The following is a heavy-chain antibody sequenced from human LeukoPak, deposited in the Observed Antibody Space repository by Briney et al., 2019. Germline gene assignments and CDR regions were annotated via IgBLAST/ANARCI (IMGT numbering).Heavy chain of an antibody. D-gene: IGHD3-22*01. CDR3: ARDALDGVLGYYDSSGYHVD. CDR2: ISYDGSNK. Sequence: GGSLRLSCAASGFTFSSYGMSWVRQAPGKGLEWVAVISYDGSNKYYADSVKGRFTISRDNSKNTLYLQMNSLRAEDTAVYYCARDALDGVLGYYDSSGYHVDWGQGTLVTVSS. CDR1: GFTFSSYG. V-gene: IGHV3-30*03. J-gene: IGHJ4*02.